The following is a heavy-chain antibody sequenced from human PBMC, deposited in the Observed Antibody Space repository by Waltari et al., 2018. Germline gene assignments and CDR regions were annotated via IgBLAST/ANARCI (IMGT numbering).Heavy chain of an antibody. J-gene: IGHJ3*02. CDR3: AAIRILVGAADAFDI. CDR1: GYTFTSYG. V-gene: IGHV1-18*01. Sequence: QVQLVQSGAEVKKPGASVKVSCKASGYTFTSYGISWVRQAPGQGLEWMGWISAYNGNTNYAQKLQGRVTMTTDTSTSTAYMELRSLRSEDTAVYYCAAIRILVGAADAFDIWGQGTMVTVSS. D-gene: IGHD1-26*01. CDR2: ISAYNGNT.